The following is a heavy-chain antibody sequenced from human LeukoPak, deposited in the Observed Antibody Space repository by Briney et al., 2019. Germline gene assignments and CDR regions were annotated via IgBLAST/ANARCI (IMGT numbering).Heavy chain of an antibody. Sequence: GGSLRLSCAASGFTFYDYAMHWVRQAPGKGLEWVSLISGDGGSTYYADSVKSRFTISRDNSKNSLYLQMNSLRTQDTALYYCAKDFRRNSGSYFHYGMDVWGQGTTVTVSS. CDR2: ISGDGGST. CDR1: GFTFYDYA. CDR3: AKDFRRNSGSYFHYGMDV. V-gene: IGHV3-43*02. J-gene: IGHJ6*02. D-gene: IGHD1-26*01.